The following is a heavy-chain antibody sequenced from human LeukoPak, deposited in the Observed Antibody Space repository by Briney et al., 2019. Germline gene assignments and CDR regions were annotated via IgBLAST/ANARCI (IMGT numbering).Heavy chain of an antibody. CDR3: ARDTAMTTVFDY. CDR1: GGSISSGSYY. V-gene: IGHV4-61*02. Sequence: PSETLSLTCTVSGGSISSGSYYWSWIRQPAGKGLEWIGRIYTSGSTNYNPSLKSRVTISVDTSKNQFSLKLSSVTAADTAVYYCARDTAMTTVFDYWGQGTLVTVSS. CDR2: IYTSGST. D-gene: IGHD4-11*01. J-gene: IGHJ4*02.